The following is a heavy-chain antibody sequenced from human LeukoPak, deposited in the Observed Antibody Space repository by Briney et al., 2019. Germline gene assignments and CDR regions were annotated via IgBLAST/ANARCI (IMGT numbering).Heavy chain of an antibody. CDR1: GYTFTIYD. CDR3: ARAGSYSGSFAD. J-gene: IGHJ4*02. CDR2: MHPNSGNT. Sequence: ASVKVSCKASGYTFTIYDINWVRQATGQGLEWMGWMHPNSGNTGYAQKFQGRVTMTRNTSINTAYMELSSLRSGDTAVYYCARAGSYSGSFADWGQGTLVTVSS. V-gene: IGHV1-8*01. D-gene: IGHD1-26*01.